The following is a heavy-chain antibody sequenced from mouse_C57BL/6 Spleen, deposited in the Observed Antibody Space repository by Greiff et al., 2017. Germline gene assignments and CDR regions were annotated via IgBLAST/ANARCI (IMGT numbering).Heavy chain of an antibody. CDR3: ARERPTVGYFDV. Sequence: QVQLQQPGAELVMPGASVKLSCKASGYTFTSYWMHWVKQRPGQGLEWIGEIDPSDSYTNYNQKFKGKSTLTVDKSSSTAYMQLSSLTSEDSAVYYCARERPTVGYFDVWGTGTTVTVSS. J-gene: IGHJ1*03. CDR2: IDPSDSYT. CDR1: GYTFTSYW. V-gene: IGHV1-69*01. D-gene: IGHD2-12*01.